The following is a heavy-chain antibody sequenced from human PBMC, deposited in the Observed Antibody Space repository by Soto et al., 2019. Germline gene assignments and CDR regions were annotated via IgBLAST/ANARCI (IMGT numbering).Heavy chain of an antibody. V-gene: IGHV3-64D*06. CDR1: VFTFRSYA. CDR3: VKGVKGSTLIPYYYDSSGYYYDAFNG. J-gene: IGHJ3*01. D-gene: IGHD3-22*01. Sequence: WESLSFSCSSAVFTFRSYAMHWVRQAPGKGLEYVSVISLNGGSTYHADYVKGRFTISRDNSKNTLYLQMGSLRAEDTAVYYCVKGVKGSTLIPYYYDSSGYYYDAFNGWGQGTKVTVSS. CDR2: ISLNGGST.